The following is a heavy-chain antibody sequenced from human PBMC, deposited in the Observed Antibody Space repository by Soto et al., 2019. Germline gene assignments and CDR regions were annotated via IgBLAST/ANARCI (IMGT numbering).Heavy chain of an antibody. V-gene: IGHV1-18*01. J-gene: IGHJ6*02. CDR3: ARTGIAAAGIYYYYGMDV. CDR1: GYTFTSYG. Sequence: QVQLVQSGAELKKPGASVKVSCKASGYTFTSYGISWVRQAPGQGLEWMGWISAYNGNTNYAQKLQGRVTMTTDTYTSTASMELRSLRSDDTAVYYCARTGIAAAGIYYYYGMDVGGQGTTVTVSS. CDR2: ISAYNGNT. D-gene: IGHD6-13*01.